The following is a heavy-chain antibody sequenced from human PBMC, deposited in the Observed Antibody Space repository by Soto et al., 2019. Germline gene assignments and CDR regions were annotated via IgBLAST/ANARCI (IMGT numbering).Heavy chain of an antibody. CDR2: IYYSGST. D-gene: IGHD5-12*01. Sequence: PSETLSLSCTVSGGSISSVDYYWSWIRQPPGKGLEWIGYIYYSGSTYYNPSLKSRVTISVDTSKNQFSLKLSSVTAADTAVYYCARDRSGYGDYWAQRTLVTVSS. CDR3: ARDRSGYGDY. V-gene: IGHV4-30-4*01. CDR1: GGSISSVDYY. J-gene: IGHJ4*02.